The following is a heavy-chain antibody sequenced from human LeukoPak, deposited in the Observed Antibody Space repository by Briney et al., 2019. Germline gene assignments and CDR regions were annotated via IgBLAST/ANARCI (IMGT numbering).Heavy chain of an antibody. D-gene: IGHD3-22*01. CDR3: ARDRDTPGTYDSSGYYYRMTFDY. V-gene: IGHV3-30-3*01. J-gene: IGHJ4*02. Sequence: PGRSLRLSCAASGFTFSSYATHWVRQAPGKGLEWVAVISYDGSNKYYADSVKGRFTISRDNSKNTLYLQMNSLRAEDTAVYYCARDRDTPGTYDSSGYYYRMTFDYWGQGTLVTVSS. CDR1: GFTFSSYA. CDR2: ISYDGSNK.